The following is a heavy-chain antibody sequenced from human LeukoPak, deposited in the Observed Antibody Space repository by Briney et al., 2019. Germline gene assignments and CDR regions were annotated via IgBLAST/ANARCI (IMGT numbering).Heavy chain of an antibody. Sequence: SETLSLTCAVYGGSFSGYYWSWIRQPPGKGLEWIGEINHSGSTNYNPSLKSRVTISVDTSKNQFSLKLSSVTAADTAVYYCARLGGWYGADWFDPWGQGTLVTVSS. D-gene: IGHD6-19*01. CDR2: INHSGST. V-gene: IGHV4-34*01. CDR3: ARLGGWYGADWFDP. CDR1: GGSFSGYY. J-gene: IGHJ5*02.